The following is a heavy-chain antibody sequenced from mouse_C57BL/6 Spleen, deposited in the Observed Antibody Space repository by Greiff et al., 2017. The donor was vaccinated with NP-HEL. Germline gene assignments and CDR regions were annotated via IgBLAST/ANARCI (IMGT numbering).Heavy chain of an antibody. Sequence: VQLKESGAELVKPGASVKLSCTASGFNITDYYMHWVKQRTEQGLEWIGRIDPEDGDTKYAPKFQGKATITADTSSNTAYLQLSSLTSEDTAVYYCARLSNHGAWFAYWGQGTLVTVSA. CDR1: GFNITDYY. V-gene: IGHV14-2*01. CDR2: IDPEDGDT. J-gene: IGHJ3*01. CDR3: ARLSNHGAWFAY. D-gene: IGHD2-5*01.